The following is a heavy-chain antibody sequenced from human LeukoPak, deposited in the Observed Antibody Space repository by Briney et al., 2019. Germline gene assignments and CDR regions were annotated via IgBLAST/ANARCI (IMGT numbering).Heavy chain of an antibody. CDR2: IYPGDSDT. CDR3: ARRTNISRYAVDP. CDR1: GYIFTSYW. Sequence: GESLKISCKASGYIFTSYWIGWVRQMPGKGLEWMAIIYPGDSDTRYSPSFQGQVTISADKSINTAYLQWSSLKASDTAMYYCARRTNISRYAVDPWGQGTLVTVSS. D-gene: IGHD2-2*01. V-gene: IGHV5-51*01. J-gene: IGHJ5*02.